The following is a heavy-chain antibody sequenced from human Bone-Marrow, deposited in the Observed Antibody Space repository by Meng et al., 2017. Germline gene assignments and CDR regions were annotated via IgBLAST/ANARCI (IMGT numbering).Heavy chain of an antibody. J-gene: IGHJ3*01. Sequence: GESLKISCAASGFTFSTYNMNWVRQAPGKGLEWVSSISGGRSYIYYADSMRGRFTISRDNAKNSLYLQMNSLRAEDTAVYYCVRDVSGVNDAFDLWGLGTMVTVSS. D-gene: IGHD3-10*01. CDR1: GFTFSTYN. V-gene: IGHV3-21*01. CDR3: VRDVSGVNDAFDL. CDR2: ISGGRSYI.